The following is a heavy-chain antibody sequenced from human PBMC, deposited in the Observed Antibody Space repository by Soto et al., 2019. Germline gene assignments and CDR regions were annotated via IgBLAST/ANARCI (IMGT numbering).Heavy chain of an antibody. V-gene: IGHV3-7*01. CDR3: EREEWFFDC. Sequence: EVQLVESGGGLVQPGGSLRLSCATSGFTFSTYWMSWVRQAPGKGLEWVANIKEDGSEKYYVDSVKGRFTISRDNAKNSVYLQMISLRAEDTAVYYCEREEWFFDCWCQGTLVTVSS. CDR1: GFTFSTYW. CDR2: IKEDGSEK. D-gene: IGHD3-3*01. J-gene: IGHJ4*02.